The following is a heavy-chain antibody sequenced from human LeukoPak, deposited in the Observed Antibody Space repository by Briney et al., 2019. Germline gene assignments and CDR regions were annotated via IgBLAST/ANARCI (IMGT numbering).Heavy chain of an antibody. V-gene: IGHV3-15*01. CDR1: GFTFSNEW. J-gene: IGHJ4*02. CDR2: IKSKTDGGTT. D-gene: IGHD3-10*01. CDR3: ATCSYGKFDS. Sequence: GGSLRLSCAASGFTFSNEWMSWVRQAPGKGLEWVGRIKSKTDGGTTAHAAPVKGRFTISRDDSKNTLYLQMDSLKTEDTAVYYCATCSYGKFDSWGQGTLVPVSS.